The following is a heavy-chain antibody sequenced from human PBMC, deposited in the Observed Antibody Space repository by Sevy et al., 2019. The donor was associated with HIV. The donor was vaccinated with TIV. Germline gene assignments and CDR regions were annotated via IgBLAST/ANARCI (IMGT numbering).Heavy chain of an antibody. CDR3: ARHKAGTSYYYYYYMDV. CDR2: IYYSGST. V-gene: IGHV4-39*01. D-gene: IGHD6-13*01. CDR1: GDSISSSSYY. J-gene: IGHJ6*03. Sequence: SETLSLTCTVSGDSISSSSYYWGWIRQPPGKGLEWIGSIYYSGSTYYNPSLKSRVTISVDTSKNQFSLKLSSVTAADTVVYYCARHKAGTSYYYYYYMDVWGKGTTVTVSS.